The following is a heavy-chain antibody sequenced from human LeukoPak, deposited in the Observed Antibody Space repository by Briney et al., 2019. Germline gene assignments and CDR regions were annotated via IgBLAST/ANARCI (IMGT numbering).Heavy chain of an antibody. V-gene: IGHV1-2*02. CDR1: GYTFTGYY. J-gene: IGHJ4*02. CDR2: INPNSGGT. Sequence: ASVKVSCKASGYTFTGYYMHWVRQAPGQGLEWMGWINPNSGGTNYAQKFQGRVTMTRDKSISTAYMELSRLRSDDTAVYYCASPLWFGELSDYFDYWGQGTLVTVSS. D-gene: IGHD3-10*01. CDR3: ASPLWFGELSDYFDY.